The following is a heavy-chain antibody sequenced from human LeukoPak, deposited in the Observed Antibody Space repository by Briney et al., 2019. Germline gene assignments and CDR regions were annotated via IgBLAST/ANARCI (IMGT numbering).Heavy chain of an antibody. CDR3: ARDLGGDAFDI. CDR1: GGSISSYY. CDR2: IYYSGST. D-gene: IGHD4-23*01. V-gene: IGHV4-59*01. J-gene: IGHJ3*02. Sequence: SETLSLTCTVSGGSISSYYWSWIRQPPGKGLEWIGYIYYSGSTNYNPSLKSRATISVDTSKNQFSLKLSSVTAADTAVYYCARDLGGDAFDIWGQGTMVTVSS.